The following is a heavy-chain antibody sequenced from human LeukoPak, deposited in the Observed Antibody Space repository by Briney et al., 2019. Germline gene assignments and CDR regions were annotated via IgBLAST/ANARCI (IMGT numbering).Heavy chain of an antibody. CDR2: VYPGDPDT. CDR1: GYSFTSYW. D-gene: IGHD6-19*01. V-gene: IGHV5-51*01. J-gene: IGHJ4*02. Sequence: GESLKISCKGSGYSFTSYWIGWVRQMPGKGLEWMGIVYPGDPDTRYSPSFQGQVTISADKSISTAYLQWSSLKASDTAMYYCARYTGYSSGWYVPYYFDYWGQGTLVTVSS. CDR3: ARYTGYSSGWYVPYYFDY.